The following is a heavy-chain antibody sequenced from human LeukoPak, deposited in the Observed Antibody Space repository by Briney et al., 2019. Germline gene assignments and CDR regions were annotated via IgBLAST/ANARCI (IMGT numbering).Heavy chain of an antibody. CDR3: AKVGQHYYDILTGQEADY. Sequence: GGSLRLSCAASGFTFSNYAMSWVRHAPGKGLQWVSAIDGRDDTTYYADSVEGRFTISRDNSKNTLYLRINSLRGEDTAVYYCAKVGQHYYDILTGQEADYWGQGTLATVSS. D-gene: IGHD3-9*01. CDR1: GFTFSNYA. CDR2: IDGRDDTT. V-gene: IGHV3-23*01. J-gene: IGHJ4*02.